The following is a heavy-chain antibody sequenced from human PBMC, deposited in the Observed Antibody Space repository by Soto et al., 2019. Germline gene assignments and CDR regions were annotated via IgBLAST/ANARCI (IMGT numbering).Heavy chain of an antibody. Sequence: SETLSLTCTVSGGSISSGGYYWSWIRQHPGKGLEWIGYIYYSGSTYYNPSLKSRVTISVDTSKNQFSLKLSSVTAADTAVYYCARVDTISLYFDYWGQGTLVTVS. CDR3: ARVDTISLYFDY. CDR1: GGSISSGGYY. J-gene: IGHJ4*02. V-gene: IGHV4-31*03. CDR2: IYYSGST. D-gene: IGHD3-9*01.